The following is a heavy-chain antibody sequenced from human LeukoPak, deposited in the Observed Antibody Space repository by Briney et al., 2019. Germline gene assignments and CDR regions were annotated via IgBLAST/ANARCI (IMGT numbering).Heavy chain of an antibody. CDR2: ITDSGDIT. CDR3: ANRRCSGTSCYLHY. J-gene: IGHJ4*02. D-gene: IGHD2-2*01. V-gene: IGHV3-23*01. Sequence: GGSLRLSCAACGFTFSTYAVSCVRQAPGEGRGLVSGITDSGDITYYADSVKGRFAISIDNSKHTVYLQMNSLRAEDTAVYYCANRRCSGTSCYLHYWGQGTLVTVSS. CDR1: GFTFSTYA.